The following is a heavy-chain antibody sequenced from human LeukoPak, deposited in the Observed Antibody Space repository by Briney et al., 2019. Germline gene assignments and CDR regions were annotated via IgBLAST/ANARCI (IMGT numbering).Heavy chain of an antibody. V-gene: IGHV1-69*13. CDR2: IIPIFGTA. CDR3: AREMDIVATITAAFDI. Sequence: HRASVKVSCKASGGTFSSYAISWVRQAPGQGLEWMGGIIPIFGTANYAQKFQGRVTITADESTSTAYMELSSLRSEDTAVYYCAREMDIVATITAAFDIWGQGTMVTVSS. J-gene: IGHJ3*02. D-gene: IGHD5-12*01. CDR1: GGTFSSYA.